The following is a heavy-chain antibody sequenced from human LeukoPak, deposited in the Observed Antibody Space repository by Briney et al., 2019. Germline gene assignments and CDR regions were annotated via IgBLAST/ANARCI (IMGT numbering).Heavy chain of an antibody. J-gene: IGHJ4*02. Sequence: GGSLRLSCAASGFTFSSYAIHWVRQAPGKGLEWVAFISNNGRNKDYADSVKGRFTISRDNSKNTLYLQMNSLRAEDTAVYYCVRVRYCSGGSCYSRLDYWGQGTLVTVSS. CDR1: GFTFSSYA. CDR2: ISNNGRNK. D-gene: IGHD2-15*01. CDR3: VRVRYCSGGSCYSRLDY. V-gene: IGHV3-30*04.